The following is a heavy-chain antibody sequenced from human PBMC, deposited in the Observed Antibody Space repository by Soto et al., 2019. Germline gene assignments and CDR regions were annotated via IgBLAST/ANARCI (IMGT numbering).Heavy chain of an antibody. V-gene: IGHV3-30*18. D-gene: IGHD2-2*01. J-gene: IGHJ4*02. CDR3: ANAPAIVLVPAAMGGDY. CDR1: GFTFSSYG. Sequence: QVQLVESEGGVVQPGRSLRVSCAASGFTFSSYGMHWVRQAPGKGLEWVAVISYDGSNKYYADSVKGRFTISRDNSKNTLYLQMNSLRAEDTAVYYCANAPAIVLVPAAMGGDYWGQGTLVTVSS. CDR2: ISYDGSNK.